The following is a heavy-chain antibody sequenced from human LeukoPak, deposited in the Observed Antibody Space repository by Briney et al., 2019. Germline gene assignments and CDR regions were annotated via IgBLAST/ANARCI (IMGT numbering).Heavy chain of an antibody. CDR2: INHSGST. CDR3: ARGRFAAAGTSDY. V-gene: IGHV4-34*01. D-gene: IGHD6-13*01. J-gene: IGHJ4*02. CDR1: GGSFSGYY. Sequence: SETLSLTCAVYGGSFSGYYWSWIRPPPGKGLEWIGEINHSGSTNYNPSLKSRVTISVDTSKNQFSLKLSSVTAADTAVYYCARGRFAAAGTSDYWGQGTLVTVSS.